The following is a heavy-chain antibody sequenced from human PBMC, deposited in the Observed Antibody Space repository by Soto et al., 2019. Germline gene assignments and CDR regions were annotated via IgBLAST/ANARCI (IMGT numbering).Heavy chain of an antibody. V-gene: IGHV3-30-3*01. CDR2: ISYDGSNK. Sequence: QVQLVESGGGVVQPGRSLRLSCAASGFTFSSYAMHWVRQAPGKGLEWVAVISYDGSNKYYADSVKGRFTISRDNSKNTRYLQMNRLRAEETAVYYCARAIIRSLYGMEVWGQGTTVTVCS. CDR1: GFTFSSYA. CDR3: ARAIIRSLYGMEV. D-gene: IGHD3-3*01. J-gene: IGHJ6*02.